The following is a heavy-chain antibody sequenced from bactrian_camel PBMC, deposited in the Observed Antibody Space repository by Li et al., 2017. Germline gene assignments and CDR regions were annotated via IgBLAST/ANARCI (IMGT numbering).Heavy chain of an antibody. J-gene: IGHJ4*01. D-gene: IGHD4*01. CDR1: GFTTSVYC. CDR3: AADPGPWSIATMLTDQRYTH. CDR2: IGMDGGT. V-gene: IGHV3S10*01. Sequence: VQLVESGGGSVQAGGSLRLSCVVSGFTTSVYCMKWFRQVPGREREGVASIGMDGGTTYLAAVEGRFTISKDTAGKTVYLQMNNLKPGDTAMYHCAADPGPWSIATMLTDQRYTHWGQGTQVTVS.